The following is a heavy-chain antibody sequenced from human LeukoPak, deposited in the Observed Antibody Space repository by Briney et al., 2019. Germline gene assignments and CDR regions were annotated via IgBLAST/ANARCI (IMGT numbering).Heavy chain of an antibody. Sequence: ASVKVSCKASGGTFSSYAISWVRQAPGQGLEWMGRIIPILGIANYAQKFQGRVTITADKSTSTAYMELSSLRSEDTVVYYCASDIVGATTTRYFDYWGQGTLVTVSS. V-gene: IGHV1-69*04. D-gene: IGHD1-26*01. J-gene: IGHJ4*02. CDR3: ASDIVGATTTRYFDY. CDR2: IIPILGIA. CDR1: GGTFSSYA.